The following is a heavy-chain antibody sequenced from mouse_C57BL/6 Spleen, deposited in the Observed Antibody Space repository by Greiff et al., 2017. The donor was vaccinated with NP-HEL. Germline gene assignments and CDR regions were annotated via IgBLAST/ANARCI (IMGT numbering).Heavy chain of an antibody. D-gene: IGHD1-1*02. J-gene: IGHJ3*01. CDR2: ISNGGGST. CDR1: GFTFSDYY. Sequence: EVHLVESGGGLVQPGGSLKLSCAASGFTFSDYYMYWVRQTPEKRLEWVAYISNGGGSTYYPDTVKGRFTISRDNAKNTLYLQMSRLKSEDTAMYYCAREGEFYGPWFAYWGQGTLVTVSA. CDR3: AREGEFYGPWFAY. V-gene: IGHV5-12*01.